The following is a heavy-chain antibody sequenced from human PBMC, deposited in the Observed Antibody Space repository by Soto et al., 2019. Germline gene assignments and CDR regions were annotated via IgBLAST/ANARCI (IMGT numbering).Heavy chain of an antibody. CDR3: AKDKYCSGGSCRKNWFDA. J-gene: IGHJ5*02. V-gene: IGHV4-59*01. Sequence: SETLSLTCTVPGGSISSSYWSWIRQPPGKGLEWLAYSYDDGSANYNPSLKTRATISLDMSKNQSSLKLTSVTAEDTAVYYCAKDKYCSGGSCRKNWFDAWGQGTLVTVSS. CDR2: SYDDGSA. CDR1: GGSISSSY. D-gene: IGHD2-15*01.